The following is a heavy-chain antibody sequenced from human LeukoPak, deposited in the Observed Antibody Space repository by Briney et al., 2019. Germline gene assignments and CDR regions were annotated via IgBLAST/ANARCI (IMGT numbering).Heavy chain of an antibody. J-gene: IGHJ5*02. CDR1: GFTFSDYY. CDR2: ISSSGSTI. CDR3: ARVKVVAATQVVGNWFDP. V-gene: IGHV3-11*04. D-gene: IGHD2-15*01. Sequence: PGGSLRLSCAASGFTFSDYYMSWIRQAPGKGLEWVSYISSSGSTIYYADSVKGRFTISRGNAKNSLYLQMNSLRAEDTAVYYCARVKVVAATQVVGNWFDPWGQGTLVTVSS.